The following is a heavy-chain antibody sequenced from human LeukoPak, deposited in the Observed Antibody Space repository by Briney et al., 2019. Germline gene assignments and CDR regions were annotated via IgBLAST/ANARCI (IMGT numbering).Heavy chain of an antibody. CDR2: INPNSGGT. V-gene: IGHV1-2*02. J-gene: IGHJ4*02. CDR3: ARVQRSSVVVAAPLYY. D-gene: IGHD2-15*01. CDR1: GYTFTGYY. Sequence: ASVKVSCTASGYTFTGYYMHWVRQAPGQGLEWMGWINPNSGGTNYAQKFQGRVTMTRDTSISTAYMELSRLRSDDTAVYYCARVQRSSVVVAAPLYYWGQGTLVTVSS.